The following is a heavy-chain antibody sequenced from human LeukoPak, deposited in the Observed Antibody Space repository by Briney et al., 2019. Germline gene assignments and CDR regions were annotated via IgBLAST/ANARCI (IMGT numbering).Heavy chain of an antibody. J-gene: IGHJ4*02. CDR2: ISYDGNTR. Sequence: GRSLRLSCAASGFTFSSYGTHWVRQAPGKGLEWVAFISYDGNTRYYSDSVRGRFTISRDNSQNTLHLQMDSLRAEDTAVYYCARDLSEKYSADYWGQGTLVTVSS. CDR1: GFTFSSYG. D-gene: IGHD1-26*01. V-gene: IGHV3-30*03. CDR3: ARDLSEKYSADY.